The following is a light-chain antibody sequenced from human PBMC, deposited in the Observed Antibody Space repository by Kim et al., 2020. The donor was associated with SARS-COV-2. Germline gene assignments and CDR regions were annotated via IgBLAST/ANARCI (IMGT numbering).Light chain of an antibody. CDR2: EIS. CDR1: STDFGVFDY. J-gene: IGLJ3*02. Sequence: PGQSCTISGTDISTDFGVFDYVAWYPQHPGKAPKLMLYEISNLPSRVPDRFSGSKSCSTASLTVSGLQAEDEADYYFSTYGGDKRVFGGGTQLTVL. CDR3: STYGGDKRV. V-gene: IGLV2-8*01.